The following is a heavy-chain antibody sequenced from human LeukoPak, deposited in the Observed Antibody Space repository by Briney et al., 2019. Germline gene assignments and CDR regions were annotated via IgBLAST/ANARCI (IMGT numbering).Heavy chain of an antibody. CDR2: INHSGST. CDR3: ARLQITMVRGVITDYYYYGMDV. V-gene: IGHV4-34*01. Sequence: SETLSLTCAVYGGSFSGYYWSWIRQPPGKGLEWIGEINHSGSTNYNPSLKSRVTISVDTSKNQFSLKLSSVTAADTAVYYCARLQITMVRGVITDYYYYGMDVWGQGTTVTVFS. J-gene: IGHJ6*02. CDR1: GGSFSGYY. D-gene: IGHD3-10*01.